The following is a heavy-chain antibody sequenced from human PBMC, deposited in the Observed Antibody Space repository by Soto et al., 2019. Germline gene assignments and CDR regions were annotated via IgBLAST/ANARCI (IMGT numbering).Heavy chain of an antibody. V-gene: IGHV1-18*01. D-gene: IGHD6-19*01. CDR3: ARVYGCGWKGLGY. CDR2: IATHNDNT. CDR1: GYTFISYG. J-gene: IGHJ4*02. Sequence: QLVQSGAEVKKPGSSVKVSCKAFGYTFISYGIGWVRQAPGQGLEWMGWIATHNDNTNYARQFQGRVTFTTDTSTSTAYMELRSLTSDDTAIYYCARVYGCGWKGLGYWGQGTLVTVSS.